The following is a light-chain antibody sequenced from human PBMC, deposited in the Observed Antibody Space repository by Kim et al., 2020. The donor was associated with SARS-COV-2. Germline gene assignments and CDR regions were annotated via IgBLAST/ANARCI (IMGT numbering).Light chain of an antibody. J-gene: IGKJ1*01. V-gene: IGKV1-5*01. CDR3: QQSYSEWT. Sequence: DIQMTQSPSTLSASVGDRVTITCRASQTVTTWLAWFQQKPGKAPKLVISGASNLASGAPSMFSGSGSGTEFRLTITSLQPEDVATYYCQQSYSEWTFGQGTRVDIK. CDR2: GAS. CDR1: QTVTTW.